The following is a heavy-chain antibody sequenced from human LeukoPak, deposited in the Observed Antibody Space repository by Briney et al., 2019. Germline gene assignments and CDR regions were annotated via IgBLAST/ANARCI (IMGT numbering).Heavy chain of an antibody. CDR1: EFNVSTNY. J-gene: IGHJ3*01. CDR3: AQGDSYYDFLLSV. V-gene: IGHV3-23*01. Sequence: GGSLRLSCAASEFNVSTNYMTWVRQAPGKGLEWVSAISGSGAKTYYADSVKGRFTISRDNSRNTLYLQMNSLRVEDTAVYYCAQGDSYYDFLLSVWGQGTMVTVSS. D-gene: IGHD3-3*01. CDR2: ISGSGAKT.